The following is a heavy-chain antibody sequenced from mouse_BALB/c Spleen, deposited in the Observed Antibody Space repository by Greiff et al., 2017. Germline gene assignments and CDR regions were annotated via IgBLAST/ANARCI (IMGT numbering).Heavy chain of an antibody. CDR2: IDPANGNT. J-gene: IGHJ3*01. CDR3: ASDMITEAWFAY. Sequence: VQLQQSGAELVKPGASVKLSCTASGFNIKDTYMHWVKQRPEQGLEWIGRIDPANGNTKYDPKFQGKATITADTSSNTAYLQLSSLTSEDTAVYYCASDMITEAWFAYWGQGTLVTVSA. D-gene: IGHD2-4*01. V-gene: IGHV14-3*02. CDR1: GFNIKDTY.